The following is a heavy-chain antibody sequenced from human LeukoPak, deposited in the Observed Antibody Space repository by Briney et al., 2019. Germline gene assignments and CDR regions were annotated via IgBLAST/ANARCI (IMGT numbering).Heavy chain of an antibody. V-gene: IGHV3-30-3*01. CDR1: GFTFSSYA. J-gene: IGHJ4*02. Sequence: GRSLRLSCAASGFTFSSYAMHWVRRAPGKGLEWVAVISYDGSNKYYADSVKGRFTISRDNSKNTLYLQMNSLRAEDTAVYYCARVVDSSSSPDYWGQGTLVTVSS. CDR2: ISYDGSNK. CDR3: ARVVDSSSSPDY. D-gene: IGHD6-6*01.